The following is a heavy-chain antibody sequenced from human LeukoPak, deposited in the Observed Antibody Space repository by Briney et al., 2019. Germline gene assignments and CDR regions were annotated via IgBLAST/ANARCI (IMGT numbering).Heavy chain of an antibody. CDR2: ISSSSSTI. V-gene: IGHV3-48*01. CDR3: AGGYSSSWYYYYYYGMDV. Sequence: RTGGSLRLSCAASGFTFSSYSMNWVRQAPRKGLEWVSYISSSSSTIYYADSVKGRFTISRDNAKNSLYLQMNSLRAEDTAVYYCAGGYSSSWYYYYYYGMDVWGQGTTVTVSS. J-gene: IGHJ6*02. D-gene: IGHD6-13*01. CDR1: GFTFSSYS.